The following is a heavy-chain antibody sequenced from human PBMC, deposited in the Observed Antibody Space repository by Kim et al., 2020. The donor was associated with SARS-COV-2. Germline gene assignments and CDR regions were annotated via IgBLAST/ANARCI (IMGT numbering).Heavy chain of an antibody. V-gene: IGHV3-23*03. J-gene: IGHJ6*02. D-gene: IGHD3-9*01. CDR1: GFTFSSYA. Sequence: GGSLRLSCAASGFTFSSYAMSWVRQAPGKGLEWVSVIYSGGSSTYYADSVKGRFTISRDNSKNTLYLQMNSLRAEDTAVYYCAKGEILTGYHSLEDYYGMDVWGQGTTVTVSS. CDR3: AKGEILTGYHSLEDYYGMDV. CDR2: IYSGGSST.